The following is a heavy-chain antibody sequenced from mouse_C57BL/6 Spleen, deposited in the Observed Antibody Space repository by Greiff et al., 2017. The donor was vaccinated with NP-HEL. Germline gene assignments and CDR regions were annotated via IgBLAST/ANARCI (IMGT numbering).Heavy chain of an antibody. Sequence: VQLQESGPGLVKPSQSLSLTCSVTGYSITSGYYWNWIRQFPGNKLEWMGYISYDGSNNYNPSLKNRISITRDTSKNQFFLKLNSVTTEDTATYYCARDWGTGTGYFDVWGTGTTVTVSS. CDR2: ISYDGSN. J-gene: IGHJ1*03. D-gene: IGHD4-1*01. CDR1: GYSITSGYY. V-gene: IGHV3-6*01. CDR3: ARDWGTGTGYFDV.